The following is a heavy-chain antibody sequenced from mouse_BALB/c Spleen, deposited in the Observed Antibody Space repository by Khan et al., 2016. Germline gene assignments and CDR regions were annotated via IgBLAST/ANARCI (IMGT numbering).Heavy chain of an antibody. CDR3: ASVRHTMDY. D-gene: IGHD2-14*01. V-gene: IGHV5-6-3*01. CDR1: GFTFTTYA. Sequence: EVELVESGGGFVQPGGSLELSCAASGFTFTTYAMSWVGQTPDKRLELVATINRDGSSTYYAETVKGRFTISRDNAKNTLYLQMSRLKSEDTATYYCASVRHTMDYWGRGTSVTVSS. J-gene: IGHJ4*01. CDR2: INRDGSST.